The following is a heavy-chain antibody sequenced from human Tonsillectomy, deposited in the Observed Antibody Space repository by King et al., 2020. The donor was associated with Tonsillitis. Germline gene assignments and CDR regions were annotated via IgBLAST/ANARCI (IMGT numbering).Heavy chain of an antibody. CDR3: ARGDMDTPMADYYYYMDV. J-gene: IGHJ6*03. D-gene: IGHD5-18*01. V-gene: IGHV1-2*04. CDR2: INPNRGGS. Sequence: QLVQSGAEVKKPGASVKVSCKASGYTFIGNNIHWVRQAPGQGLEWMGWINPNRGGSNYAQKFQGWVTMTRDTSISTAYLELNKLRSDDTAVYYCARGDMDTPMADYYYYMDVWGKGTTVTVSS. CDR1: GYTFIGNN.